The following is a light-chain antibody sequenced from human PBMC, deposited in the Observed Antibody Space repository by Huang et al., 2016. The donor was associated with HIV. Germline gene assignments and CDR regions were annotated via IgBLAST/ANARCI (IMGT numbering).Light chain of an antibody. J-gene: IGKJ1*01. CDR3: MQASHGAAT. Sequence: DVLLTQSPLSLPVTLGQPAFITCKSNQSLVYGDGNIYLNWFHQRPGHSPRRLIYKLSNRDSGVPDRVGAGGSGTDFTLWISEVEAEDVGDYYCMQASHGAATFGQGTRVDIK. CDR1: QSLVYGDGNIY. CDR2: KLS. V-gene: IGKV2-30*01.